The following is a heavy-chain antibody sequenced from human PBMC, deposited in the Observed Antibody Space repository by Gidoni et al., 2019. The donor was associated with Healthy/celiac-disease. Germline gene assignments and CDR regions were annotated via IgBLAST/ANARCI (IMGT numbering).Heavy chain of an antibody. CDR1: GFPFISFG. D-gene: IGHD3-3*01. CDR3: AKDTSITIFGVVTPDAFDI. Sequence: QVQLVESGGGVVQPGRSLSLSCAASGFPFISFGMHWVRPAPGKGLEWVAVISYDGSNKYYADSVKGRFTISRDNSKNTLYLQMNSLRAEDTAVYYCAKDTSITIFGVVTPDAFDIWGQGTMVTVSS. J-gene: IGHJ3*02. V-gene: IGHV3-30*18. CDR2: ISYDGSNK.